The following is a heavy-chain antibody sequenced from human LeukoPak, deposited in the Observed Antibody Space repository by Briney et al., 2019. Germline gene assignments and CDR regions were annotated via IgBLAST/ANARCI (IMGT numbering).Heavy chain of an antibody. CDR1: GFTFSSYW. CDR3: ARDLSKYYYDSSGYSGYYGMDV. D-gene: IGHD3-22*01. J-gene: IGHJ6*02. Sequence: GGSLRLSCAASGFTFSSYWMSWVRQAPGKGLEWVANIKQDGSEKYYVDSVKGRFTISRDNAKNSLYLQMNSLRAEDTAVYYCARDLSKYYYDSSGYSGYYGMDVWGQGTTVTVPS. CDR2: IKQDGSEK. V-gene: IGHV3-7*01.